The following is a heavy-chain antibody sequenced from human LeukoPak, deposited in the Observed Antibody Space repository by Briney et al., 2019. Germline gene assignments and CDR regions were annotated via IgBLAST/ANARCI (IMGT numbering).Heavy chain of an antibody. Sequence: SETLSLTCAVSGGSISSSNWWSWVRQHPGKGLEWIGYIYYSGSTYYNPSLKSRVTISVDTSKNQFSLKLSSVTAADTAVYYCARSQNYYGSGDYWSQGTLVTVSS. CDR3: ARSQNYYGSGDY. CDR1: GGSISSSNW. CDR2: IYYSGST. V-gene: IGHV4-31*11. D-gene: IGHD3-10*01. J-gene: IGHJ4*02.